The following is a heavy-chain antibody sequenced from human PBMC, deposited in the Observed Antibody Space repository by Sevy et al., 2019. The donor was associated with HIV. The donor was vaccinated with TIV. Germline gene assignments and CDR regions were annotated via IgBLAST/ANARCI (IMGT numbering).Heavy chain of an antibody. V-gene: IGHV3-33*01. CDR2: IWYDGTHK. Sequence: GGSLRLSCATSGFIFCNYAMHWIRQAPGKGLEWVAVIWYDGTHKYYADSVQGRFTISRDNSKNTLYLQMNSLRVEDTAVYYCARYWGRDGYSTDYWGQGTLVTVSS. D-gene: IGHD3-16*01. J-gene: IGHJ4*02. CDR1: GFIFCNYA. CDR3: ARYWGRDGYSTDY.